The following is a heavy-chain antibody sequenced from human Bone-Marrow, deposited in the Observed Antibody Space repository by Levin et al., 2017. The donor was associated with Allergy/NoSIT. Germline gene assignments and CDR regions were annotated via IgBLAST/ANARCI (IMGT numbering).Heavy chain of an antibody. J-gene: IGHJ6*03. CDR2: IYSGGST. D-gene: IGHD5-18*01. CDR3: ARDRYSYGADYYYYMDV. CDR1: GFTVSSNY. V-gene: IGHV3-53*01. Sequence: GGSLRLSCAASGFTVSSNYMSWVRQAPGKGLEWVSVIYSGGSTYYADSVKGRFTISRDNSKNTLHLQMNSLRVEDTAVYYCARDRYSYGADYYYYMDVWGKGTTVTVSS.